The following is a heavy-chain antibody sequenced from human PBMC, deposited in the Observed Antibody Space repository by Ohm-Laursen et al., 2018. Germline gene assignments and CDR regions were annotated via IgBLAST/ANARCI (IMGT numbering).Heavy chain of an antibody. CDR1: GQSTSSYY. J-gene: IGHJ4*02. D-gene: IGHD2-15*01. CDR2: IYSSGST. Sequence: GTLSLTCTVSGQSTSSYYWSWIRQPPGKGLEWIGYIYSSGSTNYNPSLKSRVTISVDTSNNQFSLKLSSMTAADTAVYYCARVADRGGYLYYFDYWGQGTLVTVSS. V-gene: IGHV4-59*01. CDR3: ARVADRGGYLYYFDY.